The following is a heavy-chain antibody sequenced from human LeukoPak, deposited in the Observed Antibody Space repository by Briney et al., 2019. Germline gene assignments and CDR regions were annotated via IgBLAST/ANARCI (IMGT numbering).Heavy chain of an antibody. J-gene: IGHJ4*02. D-gene: IGHD3-22*01. Sequence: GASVKVSCKVSGYTLTELSMHWVRQAPGKGLEWMGGFDPEDGETIYAQKFQGRVTMTEDTSTDTAYMELSSLRSEDTAVYYCATGPRGYYDSSGYYPIIPFDYWGQGTLVTVSS. CDR3: ATGPRGYYDSSGYYPIIPFDY. CDR2: FDPEDGET. V-gene: IGHV1-24*01. CDR1: GYTLTELS.